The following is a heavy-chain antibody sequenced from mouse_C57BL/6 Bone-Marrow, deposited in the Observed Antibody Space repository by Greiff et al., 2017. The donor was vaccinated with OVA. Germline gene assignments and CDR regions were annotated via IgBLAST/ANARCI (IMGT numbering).Heavy chain of an antibody. CDR2: ISSGSSTI. V-gene: IGHV5-17*01. Sequence: EVMLVESGGGLVKPGGSLKPSCAASGFTFSDYGMHWVRQAPEKGLEWVAYISSGSSTIYYADTVKGRFTISRDNAKNTLFLQMTSLRSEDTAMYYCARAVGSLYAMDYWGQGTSVTVSS. D-gene: IGHD1-1*01. J-gene: IGHJ4*01. CDR3: ARAVGSLYAMDY. CDR1: GFTFSDYG.